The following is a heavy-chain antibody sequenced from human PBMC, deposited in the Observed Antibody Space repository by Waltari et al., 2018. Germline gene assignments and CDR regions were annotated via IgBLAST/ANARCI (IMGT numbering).Heavy chain of an antibody. CDR3: AXARHWAHDAFDX. V-gene: IGHV3-66*02. CDR1: GFSVNGYF. Sequence: QLXESGGGXVQPGGSLRXSCAASGFSVNGYFMTWVRQAPGKGLEXVSVTXTDGTXHYTDSVKGRXTVSRDNSKNTLYLHMNXLRDEDTAXYSCAXARHWAHDAFDXWGHGTXVTVSS. J-gene: IGHJ3*02. D-gene: IGHD7-27*01. CDR2: TXTDGTX.